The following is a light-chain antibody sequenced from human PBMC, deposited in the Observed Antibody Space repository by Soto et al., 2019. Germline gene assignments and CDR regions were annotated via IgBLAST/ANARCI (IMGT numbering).Light chain of an antibody. CDR1: SSDVGGYNL. CDR3: SSCTTNRNLV. Sequence: QSALTQPASVSGSPGQSITISCTGASSDVGGYNLVSWYQQHPGKAPKLMIYEVSNRPSGVSNRFSGSKSGNTASLTISGLPAEDEDDYYCSSCTTNRNLVFGGGTQLTV. V-gene: IGLV2-14*01. CDR2: EVS. J-gene: IGLJ2*01.